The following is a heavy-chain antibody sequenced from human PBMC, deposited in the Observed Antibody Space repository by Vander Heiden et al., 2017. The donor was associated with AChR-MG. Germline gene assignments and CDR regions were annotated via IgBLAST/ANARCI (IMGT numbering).Heavy chain of an antibody. J-gene: IGHJ4*02. Sequence: QLQLQESGPGLVKPSETLSLTCTVSGGSISSSSYYWGWIRQPPGKGLEWIGSIYYSGSTYYNPSLKSRVTISVDTSKNQFSLKLSSVTAADTAVYYCAGKGNGYYSPFDYWGQGTLVTVSS. CDR3: AGKGNGYYSPFDY. CDR2: IYYSGST. D-gene: IGHD3-22*01. V-gene: IGHV4-39*01. CDR1: GGSISSSSYY.